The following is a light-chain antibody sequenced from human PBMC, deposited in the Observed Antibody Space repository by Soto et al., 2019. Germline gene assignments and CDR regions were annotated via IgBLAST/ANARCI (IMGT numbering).Light chain of an antibody. Sequence: EIVLTQSPGTXSLSPGERATXXXRASQSVSSSYLAWYQQKPGQAPRLLIYGASSRATGIPDRFSGSGSGTDFTLTISRLEPEDFAVYYCQQYGSSPIFTXGPGTKVDIK. J-gene: IGKJ3*01. CDR1: QSVSSSY. V-gene: IGKV3-20*01. CDR2: GAS. CDR3: QQYGSSPIFT.